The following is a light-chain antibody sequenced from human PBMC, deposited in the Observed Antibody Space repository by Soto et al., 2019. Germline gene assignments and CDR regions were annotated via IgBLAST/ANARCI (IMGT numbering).Light chain of an antibody. CDR1: QDIRVD. CDR3: QHYDNLPRYT. V-gene: IGKV1-6*01. Sequence: GDRVIITCRASQDIRVDVGWLQQRPGHAPNLLTYAASTLHTGVPSTFTGSGSGTDFTLTINDLQPEDVATYFCQHYDNLPRYTFGLGTKVDIK. CDR2: AAS. J-gene: IGKJ2*01.